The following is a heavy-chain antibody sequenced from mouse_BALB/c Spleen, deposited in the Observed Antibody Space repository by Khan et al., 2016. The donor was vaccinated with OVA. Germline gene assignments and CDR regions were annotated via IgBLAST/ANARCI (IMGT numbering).Heavy chain of an antibody. Sequence: QVQLQQSGAELVRPGVSVKISCTGSGYTFTDSAMHWVKQRHAKSLEWIGVISTYYGDANYNQTFQGKATMTVDKSSSQAYMDLARLTSEDSAIYYGARGSGEYRIAYWGQGTLVTVSA. CDR3: ARGSGEYRIAY. D-gene: IGHD2-14*01. CDR1: GYTFTDSA. V-gene: IGHV1S137*01. CDR2: ISTYYGDA. J-gene: IGHJ3*01.